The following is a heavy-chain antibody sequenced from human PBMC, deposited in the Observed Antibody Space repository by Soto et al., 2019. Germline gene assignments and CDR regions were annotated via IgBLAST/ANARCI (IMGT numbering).Heavy chain of an antibody. CDR1: GITFSDFW. J-gene: IGHJ6*02. V-gene: IGHV3-7*03. CDR2: IGQDGTER. Sequence: EVHLVESGGDLVQPGGSLILSCLASGITFSDFWMDWVRQTPGKGLEWVANIGQDGTERYYVDSVRGRFTISRDNAKNSVYLEMTTLRADDTAVYYCSTRLEVWGQGTAVTVSS. CDR3: STRLEV.